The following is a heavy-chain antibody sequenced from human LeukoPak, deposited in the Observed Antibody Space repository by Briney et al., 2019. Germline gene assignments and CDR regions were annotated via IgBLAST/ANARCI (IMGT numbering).Heavy chain of an antibody. CDR3: ARLPDYSNYVDWFDP. V-gene: IGHV4-59*08. CDR2: IYYSGST. D-gene: IGHD4-11*01. CDR1: GGSISSYY. Sequence: SETLSLTCTVSGGSISSYYWSWIRQPPGKGLEWIGYIYYSGSTNYNPSLKSRVTISVDTSKNRFSLKLSSVTAADTAVYYCARLPDYSNYVDWFDPWGQGTLVTVSS. J-gene: IGHJ5*02.